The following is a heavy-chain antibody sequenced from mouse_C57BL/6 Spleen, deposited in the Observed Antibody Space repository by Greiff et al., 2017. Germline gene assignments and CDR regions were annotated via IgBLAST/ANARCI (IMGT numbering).Heavy chain of an antibody. CDR2: IYPGDGDT. Sequence: VQLQQSGPELVKPGASVKISCKASGYAFSSSWMNWVKQRPGKGLEWIGRIYPGDGDTNYNGKFKGKATLTADKSSSTAYMQLSSLTSEDSAVYFCARYPDYYAMDYWGQGTSVTVSS. CDR3: ARYPDYYAMDY. CDR1: GYAFSSSW. J-gene: IGHJ4*01. V-gene: IGHV1-82*01.